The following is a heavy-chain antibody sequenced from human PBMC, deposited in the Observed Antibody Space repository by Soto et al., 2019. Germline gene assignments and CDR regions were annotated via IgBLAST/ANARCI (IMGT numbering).Heavy chain of an antibody. J-gene: IGHJ5*02. CDR3: ARAVSEDSSFSLGWFDH. V-gene: IGHV4-61*01. Sequence: PXETLSLTCTVAGFSVSSGRYYWGWIRQPPGKGLEWIGYIYYSGSTNYNPSLKSRVTITVDTSKNQFSLKLSSVTAADTAVYYCARAVSEDSSFSLGWFDHWGQGAQVTVSS. CDR1: GFSVSSGRYY. D-gene: IGHD6-6*01. CDR2: IYYSGST.